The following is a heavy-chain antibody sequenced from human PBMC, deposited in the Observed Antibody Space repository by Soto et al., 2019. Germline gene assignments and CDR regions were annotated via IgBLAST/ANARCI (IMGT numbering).Heavy chain of an antibody. CDR3: TTDRWAVVVAPRPGALDYYYYGMDV. CDR2: IKSKTDGGTT. CDR1: GFTFSNAW. J-gene: IGHJ6*02. Sequence: GGSLRLSCAASGFTFSNAWMNWVRQAPGKGLEWVGRIKSKTDGGTTDYAAPVKGRFTISRDDSKTTPYLQMNSLKTEDTAVYYCTTDRWAVVVAPRPGALDYYYYGMDVWGQGTTVTVSS. D-gene: IGHD2-15*01. V-gene: IGHV3-15*07.